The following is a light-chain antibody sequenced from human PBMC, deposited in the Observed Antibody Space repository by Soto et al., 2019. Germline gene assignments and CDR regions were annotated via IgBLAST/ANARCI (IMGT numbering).Light chain of an antibody. V-gene: IGKV2-28*01. CDR3: LQVLQAPCT. J-gene: IGKJ2*02. CDR1: QSLLRINGYNY. Sequence: DIVMTQAPLSLPVTPGEPASISCRSSQSLLRINGYNYLDWYLQKPGQSPQLLSYLGSNRGSGVRGRISGRGSGTDFTLKISRVETEDVGVYYCLQVLQAPCTLVQGTKLEIK. CDR2: LGS.